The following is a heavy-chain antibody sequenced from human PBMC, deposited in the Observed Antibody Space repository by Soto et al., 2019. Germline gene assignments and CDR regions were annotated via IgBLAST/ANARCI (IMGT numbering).Heavy chain of an antibody. CDR2: INHSGST. CDR3: ASTLKYCSGGSCYGY. V-gene: IGHV4-34*01. J-gene: IGHJ4*02. CDR1: GGSFSGYY. D-gene: IGHD2-15*01. Sequence: PSETLSLTCAVYGGSFSGYYWSWIRQPPGKGLEWIGEINHSGSTNYNPSLKSRVTISVDTSKNQFSLKLSSVTAADTAVYYCASTLKYCSGGSCYGYWGQGTLVTLS.